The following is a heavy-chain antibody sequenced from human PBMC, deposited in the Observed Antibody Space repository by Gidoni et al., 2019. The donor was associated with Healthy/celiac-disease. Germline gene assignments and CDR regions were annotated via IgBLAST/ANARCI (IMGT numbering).Heavy chain of an antibody. CDR3: AKENPDSYTGYSSGWYSGGFDY. D-gene: IGHD6-19*01. CDR2: ISGSGGST. Sequence: VQLLESGGGLVQPGVSLRLSCAASGFTFSSYAMRWVRQAPGKGLEWVSAISGSGGSTYYADSVKGRCTISRDNSKNTLYLQMNSLRAEDTALYYCAKENPDSYTGYSSGWYSGGFDYWGQGTLVTVSS. V-gene: IGHV3-23*01. CDR1: GFTFSSYA. J-gene: IGHJ4*02.